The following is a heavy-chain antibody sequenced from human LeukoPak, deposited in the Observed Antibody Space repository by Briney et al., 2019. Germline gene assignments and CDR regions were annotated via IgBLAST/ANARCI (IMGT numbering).Heavy chain of an antibody. CDR2: IYPGDSDT. Sequence: GESLKISCKGSGYSFTSYWIGWVRQMPGKGLEWMGLIYPGDSDTRYSPSFQGQVTISADKSISTAYLQWSSLKASDTAMYYCARQRALGYSSSWYSGHAFDIWGQGTMVTVSS. CDR3: ARQRALGYSSSWYSGHAFDI. V-gene: IGHV5-51*01. D-gene: IGHD6-13*01. J-gene: IGHJ3*02. CDR1: GYSFTSYW.